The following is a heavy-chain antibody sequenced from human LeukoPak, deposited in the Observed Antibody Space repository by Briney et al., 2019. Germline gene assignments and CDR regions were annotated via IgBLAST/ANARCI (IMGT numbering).Heavy chain of an antibody. CDR3: ARDAGFGGNSDYYYTDV. CDR1: GFTFCSYS. Sequence: GGSLRLSCAASGFTFCSYSMNWVPQAPGKGLEWVSYISSSSSTVYYADSVKGRFSISKDYAKNSLYLQMNSLRAEDTAVYFCARDAGFGGNSDYYYTDVWGKGTTVTVSS. CDR2: ISSSSSTV. J-gene: IGHJ6*03. V-gene: IGHV3-48*01. D-gene: IGHD4-23*01.